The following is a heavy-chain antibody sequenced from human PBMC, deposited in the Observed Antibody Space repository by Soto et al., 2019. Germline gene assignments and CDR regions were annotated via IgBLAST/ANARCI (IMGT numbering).Heavy chain of an antibody. V-gene: IGHV5-51*01. CDR2: IYPGDSDT. J-gene: IGHJ5*02. Sequence: PGESLKISCKGSGYSFTSYWIVWVRQMPGKGLEWMGIIYPGDSDTRYSPSFQGQVTISADKSISTAYLQWSSLKASDTAMYYCARHLDSGYDFGWFDPWGQGTLVTVSS. CDR1: GYSFTSYW. D-gene: IGHD5-12*01. CDR3: ARHLDSGYDFGWFDP.